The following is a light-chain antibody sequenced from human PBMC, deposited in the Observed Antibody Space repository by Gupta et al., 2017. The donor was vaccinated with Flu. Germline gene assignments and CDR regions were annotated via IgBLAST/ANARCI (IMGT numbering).Light chain of an antibody. V-gene: IGKV3-11*01. J-gene: IGKJ5*01. CDR3: QQRSNWPPLT. CDR2: AAS. Sequence: EVLLTQSPATLSLSPGERATLSCRASQSVSSYLAWYQQKPGQPPRLLIYAASNRAPGIPARFSGSGSETDFTLTISSLEPEDFAVYYCQQRSNWPPLTFGQGTRLEIK. CDR1: QSVSSY.